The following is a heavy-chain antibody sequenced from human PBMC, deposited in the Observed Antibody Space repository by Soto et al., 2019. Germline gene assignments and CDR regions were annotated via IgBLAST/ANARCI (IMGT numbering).Heavy chain of an antibody. Sequence: ESGGGLVKPGGSLRLSCAASGFTFSDYYMSWIRQAPGKGLEWVSYISSSGSTIYYADSVKGRFTISRDNAKNSLYLQMNSLRAEDTAVYYCATPKKLRRDYCYYMDVWGKGTTVTVSS. V-gene: IGHV3-11*01. D-gene: IGHD1-7*01. CDR2: ISSSGSTI. CDR3: ATPKKLRRDYCYYMDV. J-gene: IGHJ6*03. CDR1: GFTFSDYY.